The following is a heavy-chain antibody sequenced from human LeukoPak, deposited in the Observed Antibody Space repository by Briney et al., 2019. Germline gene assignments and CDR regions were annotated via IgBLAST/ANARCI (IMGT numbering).Heavy chain of an antibody. CDR2: INGGNGKI. D-gene: IGHD2-2*01. J-gene: IGHJ4*02. Sequence: ASVKVSCKASGYTFTGYAIHWVRQAPGQRLEWMGWINGGNGKIKYSQKLQGRVTITRDTSASAAYMELSSLRSEDTAVYYCVRDWGYQLLAYWGQGTLVTVSS. V-gene: IGHV1-3*01. CDR3: VRDWGYQLLAY. CDR1: GYTFTGYA.